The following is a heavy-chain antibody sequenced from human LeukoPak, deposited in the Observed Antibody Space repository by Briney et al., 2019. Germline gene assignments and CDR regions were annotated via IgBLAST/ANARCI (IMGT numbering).Heavy chain of an antibody. D-gene: IGHD3-16*01. CDR1: GFTFSRYR. Sequence: GGSLRLSCAASGFTFSRYRMSWVRQAPGKGLEWVANIKQDGSEKHYVDSVKGRFTISRDNAKNSLYLQMNSLRAEDTAVYYCATERAGERPRPLLNYYYMDVWGQGTLVTVSS. J-gene: IGHJ6*03. CDR2: IKQDGSEK. CDR3: ATERAGERPRPLLNYYYMDV. V-gene: IGHV3-7*01.